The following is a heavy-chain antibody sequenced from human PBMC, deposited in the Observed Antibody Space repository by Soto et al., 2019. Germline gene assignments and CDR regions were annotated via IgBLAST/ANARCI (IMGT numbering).Heavy chain of an antibody. V-gene: IGHV4-39*01. Sequence: SETLSLTCTVSGGSISSSSYYWGWIRQPPGKGLEWIGSIYYSGSTYYNPSLKSRVTISVDTSKNQFSLKLSSVTAADTAVYYCARPLSRIVGARTGYWFDPWGQGTLVTVSS. CDR1: GGSISSSSYY. CDR2: IYYSGST. J-gene: IGHJ5*02. CDR3: ARPLSRIVGARTGYWFDP. D-gene: IGHD1-26*01.